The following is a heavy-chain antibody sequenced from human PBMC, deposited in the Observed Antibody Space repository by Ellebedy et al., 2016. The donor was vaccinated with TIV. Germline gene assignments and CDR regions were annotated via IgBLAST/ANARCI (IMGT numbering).Heavy chain of an antibody. V-gene: IGHV3-21*06. J-gene: IGHJ4*02. Sequence: PGGSLRLSCAASEFALSTYAIDWVRQAPGKGLEWVSSISSRSSYIGYADSVRGRFTISRENAKNTVYLQMNSLRPEDTAVYFCARDGINGYNDIDYWGQGTLVTVSS. CDR2: ISSRSSYI. CDR3: ARDGINGYNDIDY. D-gene: IGHD5-24*01. CDR1: EFALSTYA.